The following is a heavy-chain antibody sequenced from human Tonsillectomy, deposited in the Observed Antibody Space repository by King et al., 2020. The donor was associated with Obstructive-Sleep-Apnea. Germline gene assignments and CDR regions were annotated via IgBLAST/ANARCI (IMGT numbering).Heavy chain of an antibody. CDR3: ARDRGQWLEGHVFFDY. J-gene: IGHJ4*02. Sequence: LQLQESGPGLVKPSQTLSLTCTVSGGSISSGGYYWSWIRQHPGKGLEWIGYIYYSGSTYYNPSLKSRVTISVDTSKNQFSLKLSSVTAADTAVYYCARDRGQWLEGHVFFDYWGQGTLVTVSS. CDR2: IYYSGST. D-gene: IGHD6-19*01. CDR1: GGSISSGGYY. V-gene: IGHV4-31*03.